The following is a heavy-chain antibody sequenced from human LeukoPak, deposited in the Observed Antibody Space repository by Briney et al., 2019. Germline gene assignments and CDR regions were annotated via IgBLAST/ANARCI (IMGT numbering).Heavy chain of an antibody. CDR1: GGSISSGGYY. Sequence: PSETLSLTCTVSGGSISSGGYYWSWIRQHPGKGLEWIGYIYYSGSTYYNPSLKSRVTISVDTSKNQFSLKLSSVTAADTAVYYCARVPPSVAGVSRNWFDPWGQGTLVTVSS. CDR3: ARVPPSVAGVSRNWFDP. CDR2: IYYSGST. V-gene: IGHV4-31*03. J-gene: IGHJ5*02. D-gene: IGHD6-19*01.